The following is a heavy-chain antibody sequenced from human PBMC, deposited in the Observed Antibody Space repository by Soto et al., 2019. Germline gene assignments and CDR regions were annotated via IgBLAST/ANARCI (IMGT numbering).Heavy chain of an antibody. V-gene: IGHV3-7*01. CDR2: IKQDGSEK. Sequence: PGGSLRLSCAASAFTFRSYWMSWVRQAPGKGLEWVANIKQDGSEKYYADSVKGRFTISRDNSKNTLYLQMNSLRAEDTAVYYCARLYGMDVWGQGTTVTVSS. J-gene: IGHJ6*02. CDR1: AFTFRSYW. CDR3: ARLYGMDV.